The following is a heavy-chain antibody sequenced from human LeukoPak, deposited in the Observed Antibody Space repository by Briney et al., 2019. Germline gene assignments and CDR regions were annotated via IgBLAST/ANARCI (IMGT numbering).Heavy chain of an antibody. D-gene: IGHD3-22*01. V-gene: IGHV3-23*01. J-gene: IGHJ4*02. CDR2: VSETASHT. CDR1: GFSFSSFA. Sequence: GGSLRLSCAASGFSFSSFAMGWVRQAPGKGLEWVSTVSETASHTYYADSVKGRFTMSRDNSKNTLYLQMNSLRAEDTAVYYCAKEGRPNSGGGYYDYWGQGTRVTVSS. CDR3: AKEGRPNSGGGYYDY.